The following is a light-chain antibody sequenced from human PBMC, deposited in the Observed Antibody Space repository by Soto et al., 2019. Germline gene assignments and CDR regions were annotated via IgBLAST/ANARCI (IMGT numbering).Light chain of an antibody. CDR1: QSISTD. J-gene: IGKJ1*01. CDR2: GAS. V-gene: IGKV3-15*01. Sequence: EITMTQSPATLTVSPGERATLSCRASQSISTDLAWYQQKPGQAPRFLIYGASTRATGIPARFSGSGSGTEFTLTISGLQSEDFATYYCQQYNDWPRTFGQGTKVEIK. CDR3: QQYNDWPRT.